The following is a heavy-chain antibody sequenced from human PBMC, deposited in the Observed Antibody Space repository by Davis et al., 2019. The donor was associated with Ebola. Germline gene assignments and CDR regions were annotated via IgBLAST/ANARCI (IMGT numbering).Heavy chain of an antibody. CDR3: ASHSQGDEATWYFDL. Sequence: PGGSLRLSCAASAFFFSGSTIHWIRQASGNGLEWVGRIRSKPSRFVTEYGASVGSRFTISRDDSKNTAYLQMDRLKTEDTAVYYCASHSQGDEATWYFDLWGRGTLVTVSS. J-gene: IGHJ2*01. CDR2: IRSKPSRFVT. D-gene: IGHD2-21*02. V-gene: IGHV3-73*01. CDR1: AFFFSGST.